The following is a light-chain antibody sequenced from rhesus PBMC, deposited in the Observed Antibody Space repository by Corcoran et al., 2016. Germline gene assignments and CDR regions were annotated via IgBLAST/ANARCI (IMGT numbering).Light chain of an antibody. Sequence: DIQMTQSPSSLSASVGDRVTITCRASQGISNWLAWYQQKLGKAPKLLIYRASNLETGVPSRFSGSGTGTDLTLTTSSLQPEDVATYYCQQHDNTPLTFGPGTKVEIK. V-gene: IGKV1-69*01. CDR2: RAS. J-gene: IGKJ4*01. CDR1: QGISNW. CDR3: QQHDNTPLT.